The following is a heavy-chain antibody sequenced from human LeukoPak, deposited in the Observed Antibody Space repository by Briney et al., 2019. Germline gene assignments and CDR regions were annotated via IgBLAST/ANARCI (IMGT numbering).Heavy chain of an antibody. Sequence: GGSLRLSCVASGFTFSSYSMNWVRQAPGKGLEWLSYISSGSSTIYYADSVKGRFTISRDNAKNSLYLQMNSLRDEDTAVYYCARGSGSGWPLDRWGQGTLVTVSS. CDR1: GFTFSSYS. CDR3: ARGSGSGWPLDR. J-gene: IGHJ5*02. D-gene: IGHD6-19*01. V-gene: IGHV3-48*02. CDR2: ISSGSSTI.